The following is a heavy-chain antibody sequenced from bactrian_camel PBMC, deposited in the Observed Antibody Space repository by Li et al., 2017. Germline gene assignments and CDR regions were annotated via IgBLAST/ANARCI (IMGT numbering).Heavy chain of an antibody. V-gene: IGHV3S10*01. J-gene: IGHJ4*01. CDR3: TKSITSYRNSNFRT. CDR1: GFTYNTHN. Sequence: VQLVESGGGTVQAGGSLKLSCVGSGFTYNTHNMGWFRSTPGKEREGVAVIDSDGGIMYADSVKGRFTISRDNAKKTLYLQLTSLKTEDTAMYYCTKSITSYRNSNFRTRGQGTQVTVS. CDR2: IDSDGGI. D-gene: IGHD3*01.